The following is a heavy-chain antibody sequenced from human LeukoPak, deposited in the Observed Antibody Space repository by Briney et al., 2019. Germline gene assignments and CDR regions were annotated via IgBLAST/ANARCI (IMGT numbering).Heavy chain of an antibody. CDR1: GFTVSSNY. V-gene: IGHV3-66*02. D-gene: IGHD6-6*01. Sequence: PGGSLRLSCAASGFTVSSNYMSWVRQAPGKGLERVSVIYSGGSTYYADSVKGRFTISRDNSKNTLYLQMNSLRAEDTAVYYCARGSSSSHYYYYYYMDVWGKGTTVTVSS. CDR3: ARGSSSSHYYYYYYMDV. CDR2: IYSGGST. J-gene: IGHJ6*03.